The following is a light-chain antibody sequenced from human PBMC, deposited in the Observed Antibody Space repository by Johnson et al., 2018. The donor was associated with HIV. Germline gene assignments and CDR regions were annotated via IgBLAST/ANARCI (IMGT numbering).Light chain of an antibody. CDR1: SSNIGNNY. Sequence: QSVLTQPPSVSAAPGQKVTISCSGSSSNIGNNYVSWYQQLPGTAPKLLIYDTYKRPSGIPDRFSGSKSGTSATLGITGLQTGDEADYYCGTWDSRLSAYVFGVGTKFTVL. V-gene: IGLV1-51*01. J-gene: IGLJ1*01. CDR2: DTY. CDR3: GTWDSRLSAYV.